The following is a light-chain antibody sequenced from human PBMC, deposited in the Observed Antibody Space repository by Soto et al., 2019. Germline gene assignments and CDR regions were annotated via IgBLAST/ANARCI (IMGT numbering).Light chain of an antibody. Sequence: EIVLTQSPATLSLSPGERATLSCRVSQSVSSYLAWYQQKPGQAPRLLIYDASNRVTGIPARFSGSGSGTDFTLTISSLEPEDFAVYYCQQRSNWPPYTFGQGTKLEIK. CDR1: QSVSSY. V-gene: IGKV3-11*01. CDR3: QQRSNWPPYT. J-gene: IGKJ2*01. CDR2: DAS.